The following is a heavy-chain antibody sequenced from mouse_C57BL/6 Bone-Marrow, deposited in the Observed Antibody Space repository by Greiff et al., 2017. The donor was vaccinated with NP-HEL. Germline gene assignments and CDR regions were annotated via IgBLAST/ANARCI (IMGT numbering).Heavy chain of an antibody. CDR1: GFTFSSYT. CDR2: ISGGGGNT. V-gene: IGHV5-9*01. CDR3: ANYYGSSYDWYCDV. D-gene: IGHD1-1*01. J-gene: IGHJ1*03. Sequence: VQLKESGGGLVKPGGSLKLSCAASGFTFSSYTMSWVRQTPEKRLEWVATISGGGGNTYYPDSVKGRFTISRDNAKNTLYLQISSLRSEDTALYYCANYYGSSYDWYCDVWGTGTTVTVSS.